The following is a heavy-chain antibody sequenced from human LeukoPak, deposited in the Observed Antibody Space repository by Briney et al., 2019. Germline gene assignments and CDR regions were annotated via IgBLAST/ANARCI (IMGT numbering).Heavy chain of an antibody. Sequence: GGSLRLSCAASGFTFSSYAMSWVRQAPGKGLEWVSAISGSGGSTYYADSVKGRFTISRDNSKNTLYLQINSLRAEDTAVYYRAKPKQGWQASSRYMDVWGKGTTVTVSS. D-gene: IGHD5-24*01. J-gene: IGHJ6*03. V-gene: IGHV3-23*01. CDR1: GFTFSSYA. CDR2: ISGSGGST. CDR3: AKPKQGWQASSRYMDV.